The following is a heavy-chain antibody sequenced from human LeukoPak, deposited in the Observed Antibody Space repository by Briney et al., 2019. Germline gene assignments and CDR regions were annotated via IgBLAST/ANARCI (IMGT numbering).Heavy chain of an antibody. V-gene: IGHV1-18*01. Sequence: ASVKVSCKASGYTFTTYGISWVRQAPGQGLEWMGWISAYNGDTNYAQNLQGRVTMTTDTSTSTAYMELRSLRSDDTAVYYCARVVVLVWFGESLYYFDYWGQGTLVTVSS. CDR3: ARVVVLVWFGESLYYFDY. J-gene: IGHJ4*02. CDR2: ISAYNGDT. D-gene: IGHD3-10*01. CDR1: GYTFTTYG.